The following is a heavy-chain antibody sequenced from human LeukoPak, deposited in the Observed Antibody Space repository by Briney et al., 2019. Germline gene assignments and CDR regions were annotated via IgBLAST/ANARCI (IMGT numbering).Heavy chain of an antibody. V-gene: IGHV4-4*07. CDR2: IYNSGNT. CDR1: GGSISTNY. J-gene: IGHJ4*02. D-gene: IGHD3-22*01. Sequence: PSETLSLTCTVSGGSISTNYWSWIRQPAGKGLEWIGRIYNSGNTNYSPSLESRVTMSADTSKNQFSLKLSSVTAADTAVYYCVRGSFDRSGYFLFDYWGPGTLATVSS. CDR3: VRGSFDRSGYFLFDY.